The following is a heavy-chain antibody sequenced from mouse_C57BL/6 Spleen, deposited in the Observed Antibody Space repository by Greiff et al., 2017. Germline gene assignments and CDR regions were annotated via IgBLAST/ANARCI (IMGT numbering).Heavy chain of an antibody. Sequence: VKLMESGAELARPGASVKLSCKASGYTFTSYGISWVKQRPGQGLEWIGDINPNSGGTIYNQKFKGKDTLTVDKSSSTAYLQLRSLTSEDTAVYYCARSGYYGSKAWFAVWGKGTLVTVSA. D-gene: IGHD1-1*01. CDR2: INPNSGGT. J-gene: IGHJ3*01. CDR3: ARSGYYGSKAWFAV. CDR1: GYTFTSYG. V-gene: IGHV1-81*01.